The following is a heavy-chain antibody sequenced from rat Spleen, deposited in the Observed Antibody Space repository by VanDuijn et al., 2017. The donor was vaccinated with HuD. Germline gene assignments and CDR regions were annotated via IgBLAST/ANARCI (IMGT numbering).Heavy chain of an antibody. V-gene: IGHV5-25*01. CDR1: GFTFSNYD. Sequence: EVQLVESGGGLVQPGRSLKLSCAASGFTFSNYDMAWVRQAPTKGLEWVASISTSGGSTYYRDSVKARFTISRDNAKSTLYLRVDSLRSEDTATYHCARQPHTTYLSGYYFDSWGQGVMVIVSS. CDR3: ARQPHTTYLSGYYFDS. D-gene: IGHD2-6*01. CDR2: ISTSGGST. J-gene: IGHJ2*01.